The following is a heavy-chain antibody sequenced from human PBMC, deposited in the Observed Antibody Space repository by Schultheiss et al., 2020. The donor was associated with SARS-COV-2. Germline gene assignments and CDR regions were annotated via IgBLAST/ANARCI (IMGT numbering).Heavy chain of an antibody. CDR2: ISSTSTYI. V-gene: IGHV3-21*04. Sequence: GGSLRLSCAASGFTFSSYAMSWLRQAPGKGLEWVSSISSTSTYIYYADLVKGRFTISRDNAKNSVYLQMNSLRAEDTAVYYCARDNTYYGPMDVWGQGTTVTVSS. CDR1: GFTFSSYA. D-gene: IGHD3-10*01. J-gene: IGHJ6*02. CDR3: ARDNTYYGPMDV.